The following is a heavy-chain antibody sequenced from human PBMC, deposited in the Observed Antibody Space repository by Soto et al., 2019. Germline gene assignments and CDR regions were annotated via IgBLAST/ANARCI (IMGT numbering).Heavy chain of an antibody. D-gene: IGHD3-16*01. CDR3: ARPEGADAFDI. V-gene: IGHV3-23*01. J-gene: IGHJ3*02. CDR1: GFTFSSFA. CDR2: ISGGGYTT. Sequence: PGGSLRLSSAASGFTFSSFAMNWVRQAPGKGLEWVSVISGGGYTTDYADSVKGRFTISRDNSKNTLYLQMNSLRVEDTAVYYCARPEGADAFDIWGQGTMVTVSS.